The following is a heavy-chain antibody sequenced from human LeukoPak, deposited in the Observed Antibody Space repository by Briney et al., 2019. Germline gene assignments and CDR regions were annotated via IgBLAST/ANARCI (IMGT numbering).Heavy chain of an antibody. CDR2: ISGSGGST. CDR1: GFTFSNYA. J-gene: IGHJ4*02. CDR3: NYYGSGTPLYFDY. V-gene: IGHV3-23*01. Sequence: PGGSLRLSCAASGFTFSNYAMTWVRQAPGKGLEWVSGISGSGGSTYYAGSVKGRFTISRDNSKNTLSLQMNTLRAEDTAVYYCNYYGSGTPLYFDYWGQGTLVTVSS. D-gene: IGHD3-10*01.